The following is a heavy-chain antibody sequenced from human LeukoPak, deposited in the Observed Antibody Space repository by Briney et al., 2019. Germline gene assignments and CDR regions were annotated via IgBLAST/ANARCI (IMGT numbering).Heavy chain of an antibody. CDR3: ARGPLSAQAFDY. J-gene: IGHJ4*02. CDR2: INHSGST. V-gene: IGHV4-34*01. D-gene: IGHD6-25*01. Sequence: SETLSLTCAVYGGSFSGYYWSWIRQPPGKGLEWIGEINHSGSTKYNPSLKSRVTISVDTSKNQFSLKLSSVTAADTAVYYCARGPLSAQAFDYWGQGTLVTVSS. CDR1: GGSFSGYY.